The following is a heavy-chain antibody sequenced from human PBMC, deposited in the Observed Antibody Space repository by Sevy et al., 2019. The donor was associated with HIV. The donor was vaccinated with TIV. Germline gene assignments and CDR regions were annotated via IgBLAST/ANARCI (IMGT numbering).Heavy chain of an antibody. CDR3: ARPSSGWYGEHYFDY. CDR1: GYSFTSYW. CDR2: IYPGDSDT. J-gene: IGHJ4*02. Sequence: GESLKISCKGSGYSFTSYWIGWVRQMPGKGLEWMGIIYPGDSDTRYSPSFQGQVTISADKSISTAYLQWSSLKASDTVIYYCARPSSGWYGEHYFDYWGQGTLVTVSS. D-gene: IGHD6-19*01. V-gene: IGHV5-51*01.